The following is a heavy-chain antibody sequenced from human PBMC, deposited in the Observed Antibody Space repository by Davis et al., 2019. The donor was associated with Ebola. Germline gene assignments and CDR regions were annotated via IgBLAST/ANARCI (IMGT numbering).Heavy chain of an antibody. CDR1: GFKFDDYA. Sequence: GESLKISCVVSGFKFDDYAMHWVRQAPGKGLECVSLISGNGGTTYYADSVKGRFTISRDNNKNSLYLQMNSLRTEDTALYYCGKADCGGDCRVVDYWGQGTLVTVSS. CDR2: ISGNGGTT. D-gene: IGHD2-21*02. CDR3: GKADCGGDCRVVDY. V-gene: IGHV3-43*02. J-gene: IGHJ4*02.